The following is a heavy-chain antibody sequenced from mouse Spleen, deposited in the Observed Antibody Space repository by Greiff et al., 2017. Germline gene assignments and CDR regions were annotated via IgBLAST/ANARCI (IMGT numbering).Heavy chain of an antibody. Sequence: VQLQQSGPELVKPGASVKISCKASGYSFTDYNMNWVKQSNGKSLEWIGVINPNYGTTSYNQKFKGKATLTVDQSSSTAYMELRSLTSEDSAVYYCTRWLDYYGDYFDYWGQGTTLTVSS. CDR1: GYSFTDYN. D-gene: IGHD1-1*01. J-gene: IGHJ2*01. CDR2: INPNYGTT. CDR3: TRWLDYYGDYFDY. V-gene: IGHV1-39*01.